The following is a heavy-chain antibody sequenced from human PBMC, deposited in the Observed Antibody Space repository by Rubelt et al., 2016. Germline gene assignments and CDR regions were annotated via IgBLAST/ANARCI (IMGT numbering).Heavy chain of an antibody. CDR3: ARRKASLDYYYGMDV. Sequence: QVQLQESGPGLVKPSETLSLTCTVSGGSISSYYWSWIRQPPGKGLEWIGYIYYSGSTNYNPSRRGGVSLSVDTSKNHCSRKLSSVTAADTAVDYCARRKASLDYYYGMDVWGQGTTVTVSS. J-gene: IGHJ6*02. CDR2: IYYSGST. CDR1: GGSISSYY. D-gene: IGHD1-26*01. V-gene: IGHV4-59*08.